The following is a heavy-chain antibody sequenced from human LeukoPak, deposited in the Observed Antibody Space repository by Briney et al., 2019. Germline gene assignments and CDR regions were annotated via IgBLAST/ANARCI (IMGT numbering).Heavy chain of an antibody. V-gene: IGHV1-2*06. CDR3: ARCGWGGDWFDP. CDR1: GYTFTGYY. CDR2: INPNSGGT. Sequence: ASVKVSCKASGYTFTGYYMHWVRQAPGQGLEWMGRINPNSGGTNYAQKFQGRVTMTRDTSISTAYMELSRLRSDDTAVYYCARCGWGGDWFDPWGKGALVTVSS. J-gene: IGHJ5*02. D-gene: IGHD6-19*01.